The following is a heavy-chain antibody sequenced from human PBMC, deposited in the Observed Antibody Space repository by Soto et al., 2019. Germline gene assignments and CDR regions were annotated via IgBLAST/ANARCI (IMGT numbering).Heavy chain of an antibody. J-gene: IGHJ4*01. CDR1: GFTFSSYA. CDR3: ESDPGYCGGWYGEYGVDL. Sequence: PGGSLRLSCAASGFTFSSYAMHWVRQAPGKGLEWVAVISYDGSNKYYADSVKGRFTISRDNSKNTLYLHMNSLRAQDTAVYYSESDPGYCGGWYGEYGVDLCGQGTPATVTS. CDR2: ISYDGSNK. D-gene: IGHD6-19*01. V-gene: IGHV3-30-3*01.